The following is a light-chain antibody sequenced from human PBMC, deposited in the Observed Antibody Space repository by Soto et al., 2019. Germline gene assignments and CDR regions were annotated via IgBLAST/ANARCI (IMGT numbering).Light chain of an antibody. J-gene: IGKJ1*01. CDR3: QRYGRSQWT. V-gene: IGKV3-20*01. CDR2: GSS. Sequence: EIVLTQPPGTLPLSPGERASLSCRASQSTTYVAWYQQKPGQAPRLLIYGSSTRAPGTPDRFSASGSGTDFTLTISRLEPEDFAVYFCQRYGRSQWTFGQGTRVDIK. CDR1: QSTTY.